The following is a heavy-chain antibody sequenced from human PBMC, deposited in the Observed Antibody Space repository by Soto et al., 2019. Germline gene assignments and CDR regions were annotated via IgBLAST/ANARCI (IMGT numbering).Heavy chain of an antibody. D-gene: IGHD3-22*01. CDR2: IDPSDSYT. CDR3: AGWLVPTSDHAFDI. Sequence: GESLKISCKGSGCSFTSYWISWVRQMPGKGLEWMGRIDPSDSYTNYSPSFQGHVTISADKSISTAYLQWSSLKASDTAMYYCAGWLVPTSDHAFDIWGQGTMVTVSS. V-gene: IGHV5-10-1*01. J-gene: IGHJ3*02. CDR1: GCSFTSYW.